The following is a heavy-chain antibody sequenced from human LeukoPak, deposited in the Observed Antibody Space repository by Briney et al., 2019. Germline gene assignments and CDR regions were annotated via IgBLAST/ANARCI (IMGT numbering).Heavy chain of an antibody. CDR1: RYTFTGYY. D-gene: IGHD6-13*01. CDR3: AKNSSSWYYD. J-gene: IGHJ4*02. V-gene: IGHV1-2*06. Sequence: GASVKVSCKASRYTFTGYYIHWVRQAPGQGLEWMGRINPNSGGTNYAQKFQGRVTMTRDTSISTAYMELGRLRSEDTAVYYCAKNSSSWYYDWGQGTLVTVSS. CDR2: INPNSGGT.